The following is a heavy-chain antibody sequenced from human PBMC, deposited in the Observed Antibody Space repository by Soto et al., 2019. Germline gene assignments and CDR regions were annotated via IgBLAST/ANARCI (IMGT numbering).Heavy chain of an antibody. J-gene: IGHJ4*02. CDR3: AKDRPGGSSGYWGTRNDY. CDR2: ISGSGGST. CDR1: GFTFSSYA. Sequence: PGGSLRLSCAASGFTFSSYAMSWVRQAPGKGLEWVSAISGSGGSTYYADSVKGRFTISRDNSKNTLYLQMNSLRAEDTAVYYCAKDRPGGSSGYWGTRNDYWGQGTLVTVSS. D-gene: IGHD3-22*01. V-gene: IGHV3-23*01.